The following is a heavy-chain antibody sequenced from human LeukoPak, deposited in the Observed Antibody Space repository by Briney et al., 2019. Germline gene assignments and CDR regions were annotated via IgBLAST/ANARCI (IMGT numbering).Heavy chain of an antibody. CDR1: GGSFSGYY. V-gene: IGHV4-34*01. Sequence: SETLSLTCAVYGGSFSGYYWSWIRQPPGKGLEWIGEIYHSGSTNYNPSLKSRVTMSVDTSKNQFSLKLSSVTAADTAVYYCARAPGIAAAGTGTGSGGYYNMDVWGKGTTVTVSS. D-gene: IGHD6-13*01. CDR3: ARAPGIAAAGTGTGSGGYYNMDV. CDR2: IYHSGST. J-gene: IGHJ6*03.